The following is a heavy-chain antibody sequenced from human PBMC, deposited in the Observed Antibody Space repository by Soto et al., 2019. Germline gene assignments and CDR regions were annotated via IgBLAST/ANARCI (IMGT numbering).Heavy chain of an antibody. D-gene: IGHD3-3*01. J-gene: IGHJ5*02. CDR2: IIPIFGTA. Sequence: QVQLVQSGAEVKKPGSSVKVSCKASGGTFSSYAISWVRQAPGQGLEWMGGIIPIFGTANYAQKFQGRVTVAADESTSTDYMALSSLRSEDTAVYYCARPDYDFWSGYYTGHWFDPWGQGTLVTVSS. CDR1: GGTFSSYA. V-gene: IGHV1-69*01. CDR3: ARPDYDFWSGYYTGHWFDP.